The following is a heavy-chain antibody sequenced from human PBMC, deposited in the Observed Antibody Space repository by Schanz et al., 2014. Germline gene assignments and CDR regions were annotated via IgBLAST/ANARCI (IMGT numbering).Heavy chain of an antibody. V-gene: IGHV3-21*01. Sequence: EVQLVESGGGLVQPGGSLRLTCAASGFTFNNFGMNWVRQAPGKGLEWVSCITGGSTTYTYYADSVRGRFTISRDNAKSSVYLQMNSLRAEDTAVYYCAKEDRTHSSDYVYWGQGTLVTVSS. CDR2: ITGGSTTYT. D-gene: IGHD3-22*01. CDR3: AKEDRTHSSDYVY. CDR1: GFTFNNFG. J-gene: IGHJ4*02.